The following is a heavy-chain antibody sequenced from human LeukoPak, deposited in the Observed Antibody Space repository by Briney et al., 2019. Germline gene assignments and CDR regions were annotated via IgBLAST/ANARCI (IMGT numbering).Heavy chain of an antibody. CDR3: ARRAGAYSHPYDY. V-gene: IGHV3-11*01. D-gene: IGHD4/OR15-4a*01. Sequence: GGSLRLSCVGSGFTFSDYYMSWIRQAPGKGLEWISYISSSGSPTYYADSVKGRFTISRDNSKNTLYLQMNSLRAEDTAVYYCARRAGAYSHPYDYWGQGTLVTVSS. CDR2: ISSSGSPT. CDR1: GFTFSDYY. J-gene: IGHJ4*02.